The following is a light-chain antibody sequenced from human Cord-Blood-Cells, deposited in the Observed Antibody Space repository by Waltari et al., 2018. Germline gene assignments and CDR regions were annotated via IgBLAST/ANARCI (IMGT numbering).Light chain of an antibody. J-gene: IGKJ1*01. CDR1: QSVSSSY. Sequence: EIVLTQSPGTLSLSPGERATLSCKASQSVSSSYLAGYKQKPGQAPRLLIYGASNRASGIPDRVSGNGAVTDFTLTISRLEPENLAVDYCQPYGSSLWTFGQGTKVEI. V-gene: IGKV3-20*01. CDR2: GAS. CDR3: QPYGSSLWT.